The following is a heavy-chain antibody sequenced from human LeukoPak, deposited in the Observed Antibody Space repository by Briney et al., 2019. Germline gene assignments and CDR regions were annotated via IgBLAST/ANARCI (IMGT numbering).Heavy chain of an antibody. CDR2: ISYDGSNK. CDR3: ARDHSGYYPEYYFDY. D-gene: IGHD3-22*01. V-gene: IGHV3-30*04. CDR1: GFTFSSYA. Sequence: GGSLRPSCAASGFTFSSYAMHWVRQAPGKGLEWVAVISYDGSNKYYADSVKGRFTISRDNSKNTLYLQMNSLRAEDTAVYYCARDHSGYYPEYYFDYWGQGTLVTVSS. J-gene: IGHJ4*02.